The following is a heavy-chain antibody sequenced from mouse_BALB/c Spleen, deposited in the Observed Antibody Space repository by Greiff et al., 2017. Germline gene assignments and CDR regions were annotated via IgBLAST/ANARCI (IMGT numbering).Heavy chain of an antibody. D-gene: IGHD1-1*02. CDR1: GFAFSSYD. V-gene: IGHV5-6-5*01. CDR3: AREGGSPFAY. J-gene: IGHJ3*01. Sequence: EVQGVESGGGLVKPGGSLKLSCAASGFAFSSYDMSWVRQTPEKRLEWVASISSGGSTYYPDSVKGRFTISRDNARNILYLQMSSLRSEDTAMYYCAREGGSPFAYWGQGTLVTVSA. CDR2: ISSGGST.